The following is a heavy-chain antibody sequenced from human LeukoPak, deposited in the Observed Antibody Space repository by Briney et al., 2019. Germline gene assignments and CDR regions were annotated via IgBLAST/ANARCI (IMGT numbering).Heavy chain of an antibody. CDR1: GGTFSSYA. D-gene: IGHD6-13*01. CDR3: ARDRGGSSWYNWFDP. J-gene: IGHJ5*02. Sequence: TVKVSCKASGGTFSSYAISWVRQAPGQGLEWMGGIIPIFGTANYAQKFQGRVTITTDESTSTAYMELSSLRSEDTAVYYCARDRGGSSWYNWFDPWGQGALVTVSS. V-gene: IGHV1-69*05. CDR2: IIPIFGTA.